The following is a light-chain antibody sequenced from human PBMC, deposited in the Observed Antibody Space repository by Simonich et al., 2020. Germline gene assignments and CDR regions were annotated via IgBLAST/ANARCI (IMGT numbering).Light chain of an antibody. V-gene: IGLV2-23*01. CDR3: CSYAGSSTVV. CDR2: EGS. J-gene: IGLJ2*01. CDR1: SSDVGSYNL. Sequence: QSALTQPASVSGSPGQSITISCTGTSSDVGSYNLVSWYQQHPGKAPKLMIYEGSKRPSGVSNRFDGSKSGNTASLTISGLQAEDEADYYCCSYAGSSTVVFGGGTKLTVL.